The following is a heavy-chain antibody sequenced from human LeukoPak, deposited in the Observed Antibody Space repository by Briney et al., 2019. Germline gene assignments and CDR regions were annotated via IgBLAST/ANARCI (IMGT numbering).Heavy chain of an antibody. J-gene: IGHJ3*02. CDR1: GFTFSNFA. CDR2: ISDNGVFI. CDR3: ARNAFDI. V-gene: IGHV3-23*01. Sequence: GGSLRLSCAASGFTFSNFAMAWVRQSPGKGLEWVSSISDNGVFIYYSDSVKGRFTISRDNAKNSLYLQMNSLRAEDTAIYYCARNAFDIWGQGTMVTVSS.